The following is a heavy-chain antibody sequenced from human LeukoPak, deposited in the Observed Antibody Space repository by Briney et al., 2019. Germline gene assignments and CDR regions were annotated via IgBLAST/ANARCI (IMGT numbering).Heavy chain of an antibody. Sequence: SETLSLTCAVYGGSFRGYYWSWIRQPPGKGLEWIGEINHSGSTNYNPSLKSRVTISVDTSKNQFSLKLSSVTAADTAVYYCARPQGGTTYAFDIWGQGTMVTVSS. D-gene: IGHD1-7*01. CDR3: ARPQGGTTYAFDI. J-gene: IGHJ3*02. CDR1: GGSFRGYY. V-gene: IGHV4-34*01. CDR2: INHSGST.